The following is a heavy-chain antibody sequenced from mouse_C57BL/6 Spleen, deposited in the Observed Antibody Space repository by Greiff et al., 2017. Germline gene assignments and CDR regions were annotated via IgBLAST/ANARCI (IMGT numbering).Heavy chain of an antibody. V-gene: IGHV1-53*01. CDR2: INPSNGGT. CDR3: AKGQPAYYGCFGFAD. J-gene: IGHJ3*01. CDR1: GYTFTSYW. D-gene: IGHD2-9*01. Sequence: VQLQQPGTELVKPGASVKLSCKASGYTFTSYWMHWVKQRPGQGLEWIGNINPSNGGTNYNEKFKSKATLTVDKSSSTAYMQLSSLTSEDSAVYYCAKGQPAYYGCFGFADWGQGTLVTVAA.